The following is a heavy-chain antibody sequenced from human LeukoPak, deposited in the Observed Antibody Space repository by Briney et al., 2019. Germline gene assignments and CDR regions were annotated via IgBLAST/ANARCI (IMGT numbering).Heavy chain of an antibody. V-gene: IGHV1-46*01. CDR1: GYTFTSYY. CDR2: INPSGGST. J-gene: IGHJ5*02. CDR3: AKETPNTGWFDP. D-gene: IGHD1-14*01. Sequence: ASVKVSCKASGYTFTSYYMHWVRQAPGQGLEWMGIINPSGGSTSYAQKFQGRVTMTRDTSTSTVYMELSSLRSEDTAVYYCAKETPNTGWFDPWGQGTLVTVSS.